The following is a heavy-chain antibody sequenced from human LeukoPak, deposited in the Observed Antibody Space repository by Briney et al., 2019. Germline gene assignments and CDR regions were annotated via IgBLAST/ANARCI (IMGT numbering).Heavy chain of an antibody. CDR1: GFTFITYA. Sequence: GGSLRLSCAPSGFTFITYAMTWVRQAPGKGLEWVSAISGSGGNTDYADSVKGRFTISRDNSKNTLYLQMNSLRAEDTAVYYCARAYDFTDYWGQGTLVTVSS. CDR2: ISGSGGNT. J-gene: IGHJ4*02. CDR3: ARAYDFTDY. V-gene: IGHV3-23*01. D-gene: IGHD3/OR15-3a*01.